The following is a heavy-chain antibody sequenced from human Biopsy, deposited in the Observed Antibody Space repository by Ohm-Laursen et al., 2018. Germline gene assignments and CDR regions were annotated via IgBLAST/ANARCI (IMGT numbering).Heavy chain of an antibody. J-gene: IGHJ6*02. D-gene: IGHD3-16*01. CDR1: GYTFSSYW. Sequence: SLRLSCAASGYTFSSYWMHWVRQAPGKGLVWVSRINRDGSSTTYADSVKGRFTISRDSAKNTLYLQMNSLRTQDTALYYCARDGGVSYFGLDVWGLGTTATVSS. CDR2: INRDGSST. V-gene: IGHV3-74*01. CDR3: ARDGGVSYFGLDV.